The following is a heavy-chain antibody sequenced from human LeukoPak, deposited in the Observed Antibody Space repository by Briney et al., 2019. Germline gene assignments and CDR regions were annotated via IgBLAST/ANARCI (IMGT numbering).Heavy chain of an antibody. CDR1: GGSISSGGYY. CDR2: IYYSGST. J-gene: IGHJ4*02. D-gene: IGHD6-13*01. CDR3: ASPGIATHAGY. Sequence: PSETLSLTCTVSGGSISSGGYYWNWIRQHPGKGLGWIGCIYYSGSTYYNPSLKSRVTISVDTSKNQFSLKLSSVTAADTAVYYCASPGIATHAGYWGQGTLVTVSS. V-gene: IGHV4-39*01.